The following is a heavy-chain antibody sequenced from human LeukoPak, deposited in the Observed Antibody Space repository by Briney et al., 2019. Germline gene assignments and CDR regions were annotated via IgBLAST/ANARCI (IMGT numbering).Heavy chain of an antibody. J-gene: IGHJ4*02. CDR3: AREPTSGREPTSGRPLDY. D-gene: IGHD5-12*01. V-gene: IGHV4-4*07. CDR1: GGSISGYF. Sequence: MSSETLSLTCTVSGGSISGYFWTWIRQPAGKGLEWIGRIYSSGSNNYNPSLKSRVTMSLDTSKNHFSLNLTSVTAADTAVYYCAREPTSGREPTSGRPLDYWGQGTTVTVSS. CDR2: IYSSGSN.